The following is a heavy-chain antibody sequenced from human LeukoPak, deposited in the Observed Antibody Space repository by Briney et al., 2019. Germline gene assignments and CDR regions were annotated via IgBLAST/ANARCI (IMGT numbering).Heavy chain of an antibody. V-gene: IGHV4-34*01. CDR2: INHSGST. D-gene: IGHD5-18*01. Sequence: SETLSLTCAVYGGSFSGYYWSWIRQPPGKGLEWIGEINHSGSTNYNPSLKSRVTISVDTSKNQFSLKLSSVTAADTAVYYCARGIPLWIQLWLQGYYFDYWGQGTLVTVSS. CDR3: ARGIPLWIQLWLQGYYFDY. J-gene: IGHJ4*02. CDR1: GGSFSGYY.